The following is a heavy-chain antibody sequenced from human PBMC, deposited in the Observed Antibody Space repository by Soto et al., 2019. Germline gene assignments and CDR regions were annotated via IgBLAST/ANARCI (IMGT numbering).Heavy chain of an antibody. Sequence: PSETLSLTCAVYGGSFSGYYWSWIRQPPGKGLEWIGEINHSGSTNYNPSLKSRVTISVDTSKNQFSLKLSSVTAADTAVYYCARGRHYEGSGSYYRQDAFDIWGQGTMVTVSS. CDR1: GGSFSGYY. CDR2: INHSGST. CDR3: ARGRHYEGSGSYYRQDAFDI. D-gene: IGHD3-10*01. V-gene: IGHV4-34*01. J-gene: IGHJ3*02.